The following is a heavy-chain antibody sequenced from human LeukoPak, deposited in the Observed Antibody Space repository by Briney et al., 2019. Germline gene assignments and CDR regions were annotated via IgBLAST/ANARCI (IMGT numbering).Heavy chain of an antibody. D-gene: IGHD2-2*02. CDR3: ARGGGYCSSTSCYNNWFDP. Sequence: ASVKVSCKASGYTFTGYYMHWVRQAPGQGLEWMGWINPNSGGTNYAQKFQGRVTMTRDTFISTAYMELSRLRSDDTAVYYCARGGGYCSSTSCYNNWFDPWGQGTLITVSS. V-gene: IGHV1-2*02. J-gene: IGHJ5*02. CDR2: INPNSGGT. CDR1: GYTFTGYY.